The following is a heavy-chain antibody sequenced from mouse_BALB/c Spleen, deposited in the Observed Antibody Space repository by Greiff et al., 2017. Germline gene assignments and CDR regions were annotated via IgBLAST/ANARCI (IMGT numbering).Heavy chain of an antibody. Sequence: EVQRVESGGDLVKPGGSLKLSCAASGFTFSSYGMSWVRQTPDKRLEWVATISSGGSYTYYPDSVKGRFTISRDNAKNTLYLQMSSLKSEDTAMYYCASDYGVDYYAMDYWGQGTSVTVSS. CDR3: ASDYGVDYYAMDY. CDR1: GFTFSSYG. CDR2: ISSGGSYT. V-gene: IGHV5-6*01. J-gene: IGHJ4*01. D-gene: IGHD1-1*02.